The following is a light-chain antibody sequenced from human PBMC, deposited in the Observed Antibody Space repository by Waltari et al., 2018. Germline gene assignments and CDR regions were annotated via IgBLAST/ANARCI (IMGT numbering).Light chain of an antibody. V-gene: IGLV1-47*01. CDR2: RNE. CDR1: SSNIGSNY. Sequence: QSVLTQPPSTSGTPGQRVTIYCSGSSSNIGSNYVYWYQQFPGTAPKLPIYRNEQRPSGGPDRFSGSKFGTSTSLAISGLRSDDEADYFCASWDDNLSGAVFGGGTRLTVL. J-gene: IGLJ2*01. CDR3: ASWDDNLSGAV.